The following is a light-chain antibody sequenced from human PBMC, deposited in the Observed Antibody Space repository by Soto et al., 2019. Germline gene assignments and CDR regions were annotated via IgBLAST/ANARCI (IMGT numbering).Light chain of an antibody. Sequence: DIRMTQSHATLSASVGDRVTITCRASHSISPWLAWYQQKPGKAPQFLIYDASNLESGVPSRFSGSGSGTEFTLTISSLQPDDFATYGCQQYNGYSITFGQGPRREIK. V-gene: IGKV1-5*01. CDR1: HSISPW. CDR3: QQYNGYSIT. CDR2: DAS. J-gene: IGKJ5*01.